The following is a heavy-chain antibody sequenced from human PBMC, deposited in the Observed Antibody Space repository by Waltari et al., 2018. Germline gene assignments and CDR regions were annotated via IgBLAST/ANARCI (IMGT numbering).Heavy chain of an antibody. CDR1: GYSFTNYA. Sequence: QVQLVQSGSEWKKPGASGKVSCKAYGYSFTNYAINWVRQAPGQGLELMGLITTNEENPTYTQGFTRRFVFSFDTSVSTAYLQINDLKAEDTAIYYCAREVVPAAKIVVNWFDPWGQGTQVTVSS. CDR2: ITTNEENP. J-gene: IGHJ5*02. V-gene: IGHV7-4-1*02. CDR3: AREVVPAAKIVVNWFDP. D-gene: IGHD2-2*01.